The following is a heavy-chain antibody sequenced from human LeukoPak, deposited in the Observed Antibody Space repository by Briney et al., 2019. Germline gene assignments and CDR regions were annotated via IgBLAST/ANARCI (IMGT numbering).Heavy chain of an antibody. CDR1: GGSINSSSYF. J-gene: IGHJ4*02. V-gene: IGHV4-39*01. D-gene: IGHD3-3*01. CDR3: ARLLIGDTIFGVVTLGTDY. Sequence: SETLSLTCTVSGGSINSSSYFWGWIRQPPGKGLEWIGSLYYSGSTYYNPSLKSRVTISVDTSKKQFSLKLSSVTAADTAVYYCARLLIGDTIFGVVTLGTDYWGQGTLVTVSS. CDR2: LYYSGST.